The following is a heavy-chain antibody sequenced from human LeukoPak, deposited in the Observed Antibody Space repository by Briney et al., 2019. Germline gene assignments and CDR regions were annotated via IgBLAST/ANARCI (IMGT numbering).Heavy chain of an antibody. J-gene: IGHJ6*02. V-gene: IGHV4-59*01. D-gene: IGHD6-19*01. CDR1: GGSISSYY. CDR3: ARDRRIAVAGTAARMVYYGMDV. CDR2: IYYSGST. Sequence: SETLSLTCTVSGGSISSYYWSWIRQPPGKGLEWIGYIYYSGSTNYNPSLKSRVTISVGTSKNQFSLKVSSVTAADTAVYYCARDRRIAVAGTAARMVYYGMDVWGQGTTVTVSS.